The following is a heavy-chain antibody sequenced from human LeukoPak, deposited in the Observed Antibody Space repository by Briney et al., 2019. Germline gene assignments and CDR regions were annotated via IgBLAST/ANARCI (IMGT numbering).Heavy chain of an antibody. V-gene: IGHV4-38-2*02. CDR3: ARAYHSSWYLNWFDS. CDR1: GYSISSGYY. D-gene: IGHD6-13*01. Sequence: SETLSLTCTVSGYSISSGYYWGWIRQPPGKGLEWIGSIYNSGSTYYNPSLKSRVTISVDTSKNQFSLRLSSVTAPDTAVYYCARAYHSSWYLNWFDSWGQGTLVTVSS. CDR2: IYNSGST. J-gene: IGHJ5*01.